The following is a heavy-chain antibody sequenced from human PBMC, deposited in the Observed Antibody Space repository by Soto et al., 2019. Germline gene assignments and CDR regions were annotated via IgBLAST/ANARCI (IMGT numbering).Heavy chain of an antibody. CDR3: AKDLKVSGGFHGSLNYYYGMDV. J-gene: IGHJ6*02. CDR2: ISYDGNVK. V-gene: IGHV3-30*18. Sequence: PGGSLRLSCPAYAFSFSNHGMQWVRQAPGKGLEWVAVISYDGNVKYYTDSVKGRFTISTNNSQSPPCLQMASLRPEDAAVNFCAKDLKVSGGFHGSLNYYYGMDVWGQGTTVTVSS. CDR1: AFSFSNHG. D-gene: IGHD3-10*01.